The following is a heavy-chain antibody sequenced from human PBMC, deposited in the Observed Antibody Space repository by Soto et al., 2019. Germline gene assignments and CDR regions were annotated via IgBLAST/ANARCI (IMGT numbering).Heavy chain of an antibody. D-gene: IGHD1-1*01. CDR1: GFTFNNYA. CDR3: ARTAGFDSFYYYYLDV. CDR2: ISGSGGGT. Sequence: GGSLRLSCAASGFTFNNYAMNWVRQAPGKGLEWVSVISGSGGGTYYADSVKGRFTISRDKSKSTLDLQMNSLRAEDTAVYFCARTAGFDSFYYYYLDVWGKGTTVTVSS. J-gene: IGHJ6*03. V-gene: IGHV3-23*01.